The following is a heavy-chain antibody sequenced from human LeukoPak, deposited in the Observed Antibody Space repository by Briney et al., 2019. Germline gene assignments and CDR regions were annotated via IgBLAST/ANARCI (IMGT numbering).Heavy chain of an antibody. J-gene: IGHJ3*02. CDR2: IIGSGGST. CDR1: GFTFRSYA. Sequence: GGSLRLSCAASGFTFRSYAMSWVRQAPGKGLEWVSAIIGSGGSTYYADSVKGRFTISRDNSKNTLYLQMNSLRAEDTALYYCAKEMSDIVAGYADAFDIWGQGAMVTVSS. D-gene: IGHD3-9*01. CDR3: AKEMSDIVAGYADAFDI. V-gene: IGHV3-23*01.